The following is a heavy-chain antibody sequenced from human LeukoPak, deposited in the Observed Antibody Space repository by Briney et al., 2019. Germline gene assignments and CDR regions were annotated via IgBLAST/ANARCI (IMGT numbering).Heavy chain of an antibody. CDR1: GFTFSSFA. V-gene: IGHV3-23*01. CDR3: AKARHDSGSTFFDY. Sequence: GGSLRLSCAASGFTFSSFAMSWVRQAPGKGLEWVSGISGSGTSTYYAESVSGRFTISRDSSKNTLYLQMNSLRAEDTAVYYCAKARHDSGSTFFDYWGQGTLVTVSS. J-gene: IGHJ4*02. CDR2: ISGSGTST. D-gene: IGHD1-26*01.